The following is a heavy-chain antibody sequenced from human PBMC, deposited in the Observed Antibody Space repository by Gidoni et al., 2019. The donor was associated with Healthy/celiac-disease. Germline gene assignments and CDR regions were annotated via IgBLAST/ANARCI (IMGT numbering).Heavy chain of an antibody. J-gene: IGHJ4*02. CDR1: GYTFTGYY. CDR3: ARVLYVDTAMVPDAY. D-gene: IGHD5-18*01. V-gene: IGHV1-2*02. CDR2: INPNSGGT. Sequence: QVQLVQSGAEVKKPGASVKVSCKASGYTFTGYYMHWVRQAPGQGLEWMGWINPNSGGTNDAQKFQGRVTMTRDTSISTAYMELSRLRSDDTAVYYCARVLYVDTAMVPDAYWGQGTLVTVSS.